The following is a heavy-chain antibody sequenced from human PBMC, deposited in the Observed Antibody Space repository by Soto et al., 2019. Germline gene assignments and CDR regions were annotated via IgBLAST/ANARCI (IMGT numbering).Heavy chain of an antibody. CDR1: GYNFRTYA. J-gene: IGHJ4*01. Sequence: GASMKVSCKTSGYNFRTYAIHWVRQAPGQRLEWLGNINVGNGKTEYSQKFQDRVTITGDTSASTGYMELSRLTSQDTAIYYCARGDGPGSWRYDHWG. CDR3: ARGDGPGSWRYDH. V-gene: IGHV1-3*01. CDR2: INVGNGKT. D-gene: IGHD3-10*01.